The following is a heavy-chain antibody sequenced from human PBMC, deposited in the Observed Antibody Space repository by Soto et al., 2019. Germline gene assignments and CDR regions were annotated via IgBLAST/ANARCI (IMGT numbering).Heavy chain of an antibody. Sequence: SETLSLTCTVSGGSVSSGSYYWSWIRQPPGKGLEWSGYIYYSGSTNYNPSLKSRVTMSVDTSKNQFSLKLSSVTAADTAVYYCDRSPPPGSCSSGYIRYLDNWGPEALHNVSS. V-gene: IGHV4-61*01. J-gene: IGHJ4*02. CDR1: GGSVSSGSYY. D-gene: IGHD3-22*01. CDR3: DRSPPPGSCSSGYIRYLDN. CDR2: IYYSGST.